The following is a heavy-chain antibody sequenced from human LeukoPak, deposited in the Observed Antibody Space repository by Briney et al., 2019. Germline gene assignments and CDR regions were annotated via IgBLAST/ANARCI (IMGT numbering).Heavy chain of an antibody. CDR2: IYSGGST. D-gene: IGHD3-10*01. CDR3: ARGARGFGELSYYYYMDV. CDR1: GFTVSSNY. V-gene: IGHV3-53*01. J-gene: IGHJ6*03. Sequence: GGSLRLSCAASGFTVSSNYMSWVRQAPGKGLEWVSVIYSGGSTYYADSVKGRFTISRDNSKNTLYLQMNSLRAEDTAVYYCARGARGFGELSYYYYMDVWGKGTTVTISS.